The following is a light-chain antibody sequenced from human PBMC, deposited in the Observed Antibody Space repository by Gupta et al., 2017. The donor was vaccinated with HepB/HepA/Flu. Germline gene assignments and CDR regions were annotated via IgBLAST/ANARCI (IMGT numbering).Light chain of an antibody. CDR1: QTMRNF. V-gene: IGKV1-39*01. CDR3: QQSYRTPLT. J-gene: IGKJ4*01. Sequence: IHLPQSHSSLSASVGDRVTITCRASQTMRNFLHCYQQKPGKAPKLRIYAASSLQSGVPSRFRGSGSGTDFTLTINSLRPKELATYDCQQSYRTPLTFGGGTKVEIK. CDR2: AAS.